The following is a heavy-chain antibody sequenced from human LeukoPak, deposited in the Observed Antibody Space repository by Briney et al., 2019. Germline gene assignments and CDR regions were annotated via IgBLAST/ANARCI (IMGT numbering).Heavy chain of an antibody. Sequence: ASVKVSCKASGYTFTSYYMHWVRQAPGQGLEWMGIINPSGGSTSYAQKFQGRVTMTRDTSTSTVYMELSSPRSEDTAVYYCARDEWRMDYFDYWGQGTLVTVSS. CDR3: ARDEWRMDYFDY. CDR1: GYTFTSYY. CDR2: INPSGGST. J-gene: IGHJ4*02. D-gene: IGHD3-3*01. V-gene: IGHV1-46*01.